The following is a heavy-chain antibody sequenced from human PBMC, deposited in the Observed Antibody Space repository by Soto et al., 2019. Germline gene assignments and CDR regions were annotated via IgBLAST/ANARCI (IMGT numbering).Heavy chain of an antibody. Sequence: SETLSLTCAVSGDSLSTYYWSWIRQPPGKGLEWLGVIFYSGYTIYNSSLKSRVTMSADMSKSQLSLKLSSVTAADTAVYYCARHMSATTYDYWGQGTLVTVSS. CDR1: GDSLSTYY. CDR2: IFYSGYT. J-gene: IGHJ4*02. D-gene: IGHD1-7*01. V-gene: IGHV4-59*08. CDR3: ARHMSATTYDY.